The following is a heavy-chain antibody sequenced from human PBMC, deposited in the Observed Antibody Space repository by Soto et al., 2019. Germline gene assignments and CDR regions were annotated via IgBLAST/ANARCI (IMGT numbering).Heavy chain of an antibody. V-gene: IGHV5-51*01. CDR3: ARLKTQLRDAFDI. CDR2: IYPGDSDT. CDR1: GSSFTSYW. Sequence: GESLKISCNGSGSSFTSYWIGWVRQMPGKGLEWMGIIYPGDSDTRYSPSFQGQVTSSAEKSISTAYLQWSSLKASETAMYYCARLKTQLRDAFDIWGQGTMVTVSS. D-gene: IGHD2-2*01. J-gene: IGHJ3*02.